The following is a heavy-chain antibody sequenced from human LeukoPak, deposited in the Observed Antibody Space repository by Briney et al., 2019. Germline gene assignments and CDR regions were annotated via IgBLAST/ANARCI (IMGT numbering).Heavy chain of an antibody. D-gene: IGHD2-8*01. Sequence: GGSLGLSCAASGFTFSSYEMNWVRQAPGKGLEWVSYISSSGSTIYYADSVKGRFTISRDNAKNSLYLQMNSLRAEDTAVYYCARGNYCTNGVCSGLDYWGQGTLVTVSS. V-gene: IGHV3-48*03. J-gene: IGHJ4*02. CDR3: ARGNYCTNGVCSGLDY. CDR2: ISSSGSTI. CDR1: GFTFSSYE.